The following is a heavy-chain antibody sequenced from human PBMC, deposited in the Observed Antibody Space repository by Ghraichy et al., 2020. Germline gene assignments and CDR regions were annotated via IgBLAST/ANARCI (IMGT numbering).Heavy chain of an antibody. Sequence: ASVKVSCKASGYTFTGYYMHWVRQAPGQGLEWMGWINPNNDATKYAQKFQGRVTMTRDTSISTAYMELSRLRSDDTGVYYCARQEDGNYFGYWGQGTLVTISS. J-gene: IGHJ4*02. CDR3: ARQEDGNYFGY. CDR2: INPNNDAT. CDR1: GYTFTGYY. V-gene: IGHV1-2*02.